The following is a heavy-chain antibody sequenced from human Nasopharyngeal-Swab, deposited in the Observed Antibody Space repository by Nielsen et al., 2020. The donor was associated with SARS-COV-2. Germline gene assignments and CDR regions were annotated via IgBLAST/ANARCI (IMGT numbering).Heavy chain of an antibody. CDR3: AKFGHSSSWYGASVDY. J-gene: IGHJ4*02. V-gene: IGHV3-23*01. D-gene: IGHD6-13*01. CDR1: GFTFSSYA. CDR2: ISGSGGST. Sequence: GGSLRLSCAASGFTFSSYAMSWVRQAPGKGLEWVSAISGSGGSTYYADSVKGRFTISRDNSKNTLYLQMNSLRAEDTAVYYCAKFGHSSSWYGASVDYWGQGALVTVSS.